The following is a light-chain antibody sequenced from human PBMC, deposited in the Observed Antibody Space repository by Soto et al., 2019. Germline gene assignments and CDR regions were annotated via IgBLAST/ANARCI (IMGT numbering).Light chain of an antibody. J-gene: IGKJ1*01. CDR1: QSVSSSY. V-gene: IGKV3-20*01. Sequence: VFARSRGTLSLSPGERATLSCRASQSVSSSYLAWYQQKPGQAPRLLIYGASSRATVILDRFSGSGSGTDFTLTISRLEPEDFAVYYCQQYGSSSWTFGQGTKV. CDR3: QQYGSSSWT. CDR2: GAS.